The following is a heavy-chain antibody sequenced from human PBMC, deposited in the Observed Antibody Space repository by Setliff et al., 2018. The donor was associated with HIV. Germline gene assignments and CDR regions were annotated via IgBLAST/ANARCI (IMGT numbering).Heavy chain of an antibody. Sequence: ASVKVSCKASGSTFTSYGISWVRQAPGQGLEWMGWTSGYNGNTNYAQKFQGRVTMTTDTSTSTAYMQLRSLRSDDTAVYYCASGRGEYSSGWFRSALDIWGQGTMVTVS. V-gene: IGHV1-18*01. CDR1: GSTFTSYG. D-gene: IGHD6-19*01. J-gene: IGHJ3*02. CDR2: TSGYNGNT. CDR3: ASGRGEYSSGWFRSALDI.